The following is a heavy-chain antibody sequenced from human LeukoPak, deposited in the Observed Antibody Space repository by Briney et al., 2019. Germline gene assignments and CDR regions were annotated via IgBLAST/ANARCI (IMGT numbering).Heavy chain of an antibody. CDR1: GYTFTRYY. CDR3: AREEGATLFFDY. V-gene: IGHV1-46*01. Sequence: ASVKVSCKASGYTFTRYYMHWVRQAPGQGLEWMGIINPSGGSTSYAQKFQGRVTMTRDTSTSTVYMELSSLRSEDTAVYYCAREEGATLFFDYWGQGTLVTVSS. D-gene: IGHD1-26*01. CDR2: INPSGGST. J-gene: IGHJ4*02.